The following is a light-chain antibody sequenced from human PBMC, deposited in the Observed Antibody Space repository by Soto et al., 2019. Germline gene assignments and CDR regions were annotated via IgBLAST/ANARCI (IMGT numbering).Light chain of an antibody. CDR2: GAS. J-gene: IGKJ3*01. CDR1: QSVSNN. CDR3: QQYNNWPPFT. Sequence: EIVMTQSPATLSVSPGERATLSCRASQSVSNNLSWYQQKPGQAPRLLIYGASTRTTDIPARFSGSGSGTEFTLTITSLQSEDFAIYYCQQYNNWPPFTFGHGTKVDTK. V-gene: IGKV3-15*01.